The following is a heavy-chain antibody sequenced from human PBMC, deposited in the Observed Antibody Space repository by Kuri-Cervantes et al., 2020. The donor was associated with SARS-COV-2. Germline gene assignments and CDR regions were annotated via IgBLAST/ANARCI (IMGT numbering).Heavy chain of an antibody. CDR3: TRGSVVLFDY. CDR1: GGSFGSYA. Sequence: SVKVSCKASGGSFGSYAFSWVRQAPGQGLEWVGGIIPLFGTSTSAQKFQDRVAITADEATTTVYMELRSLRPADAAVYYCTRGSVVLFDYWGQGTLVTVSS. V-gene: IGHV1-69*13. CDR2: IIPLFGTS. D-gene: IGHD4-23*01. J-gene: IGHJ4*02.